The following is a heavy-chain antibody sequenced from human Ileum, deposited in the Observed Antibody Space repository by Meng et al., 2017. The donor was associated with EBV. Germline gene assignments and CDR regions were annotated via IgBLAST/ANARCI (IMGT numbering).Heavy chain of an antibody. CDR3: ARDYYYDRSYYFDY. CDR2: ISAYNGNT. J-gene: IGHJ4*02. V-gene: IGHV1-18*01. D-gene: IGHD3-22*01. CDR1: GYAFTNYG. Sequence: QAQLVQSGGEVKKPXXXXKXSXKASGYAFTNYGISWVRQAPGQGLEWMGWISAYNGNTNYAQKLQGRVTMTTDTSTSTAYMEVRSLRSDDTAVYYCARDYYYDRSYYFDYWGQGTLVTVSS.